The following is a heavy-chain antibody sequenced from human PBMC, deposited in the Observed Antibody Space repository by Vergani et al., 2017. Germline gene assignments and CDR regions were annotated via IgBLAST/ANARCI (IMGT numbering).Heavy chain of an antibody. CDR1: VGSISSYY. CDR3: ARVGPVVPAAMDYDAFDI. Sequence: QVQLQESVPGLVKPSETLSLTCTVSVGSISSYYWSWIRQPSGKGLECIGYIYYSGSTNHNPSLKSRVTISVDTSKNQFSLKLSSVTAADTAVYYCARVGPVVPAAMDYDAFDIWGQGTMVTVSS. V-gene: IGHV4-59*01. D-gene: IGHD2-2*01. CDR2: IYYSGST. J-gene: IGHJ3*02.